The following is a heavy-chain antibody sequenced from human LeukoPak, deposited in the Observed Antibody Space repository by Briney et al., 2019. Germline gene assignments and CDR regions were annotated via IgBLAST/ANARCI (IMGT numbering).Heavy chain of an antibody. J-gene: IGHJ4*02. V-gene: IGHV3-66*02. CDR2: IYSGGTT. CDR3: ATRFSKQS. D-gene: IGHD3-3*01. Sequence: GGSLRLSCAASGFTVSGNYMSWVRQFSGKGLEWVSVIYSGGTTNYADSVKGRFTISRDYSKNTLYLQMNSLRPEDTAVYYCATRFSKQSWGQGTLVTVSS. CDR1: GFTVSGNY.